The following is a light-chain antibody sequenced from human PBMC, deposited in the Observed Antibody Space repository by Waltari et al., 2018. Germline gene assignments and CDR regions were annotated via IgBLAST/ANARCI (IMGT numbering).Light chain of an antibody. Sequence: DIQMTQSPSTLSAFVGDRVTITCRASQSVSTWLAWFQQKPGKAPKLVVYKASTLESGVPSRFSGRGSGTEFTLTISSLQPDDFATYYCQQDNSRSPWTFGQGTKVEIK. CDR1: QSVSTW. J-gene: IGKJ1*01. CDR2: KAS. CDR3: QQDNSRSPWT. V-gene: IGKV1-5*03.